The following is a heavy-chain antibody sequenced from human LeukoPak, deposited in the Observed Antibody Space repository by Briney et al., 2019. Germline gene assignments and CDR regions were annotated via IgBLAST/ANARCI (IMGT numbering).Heavy chain of an antibody. J-gene: IGHJ5*02. CDR1: GGSISFYD. CDR2: IYYSGNS. V-gene: IGHV4-59*01. Sequence: PSETLSLTCTVSGGSISFYDWSWIRQPPGKGLEWIGYIYYSGNSNYNPSLKSRVTISVDTSKNQFSLKLSSVTAADTAVYYCAGLGASGNGYLSWFDPWGQGTLVTVSS. CDR3: AGLGASGNGYLSWFDP. D-gene: IGHD3-22*01.